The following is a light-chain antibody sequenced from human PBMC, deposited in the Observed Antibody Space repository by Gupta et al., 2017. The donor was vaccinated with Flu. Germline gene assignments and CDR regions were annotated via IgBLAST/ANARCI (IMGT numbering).Light chain of an antibody. V-gene: IGKV3-15*01. Sequence: EVVMTQSPATLSVSPGERATLSCRASQSISSNLAWYQQKPGQAPRLLIYGAYTRATGIQARFSGSGSGTEFTLTSRGLQYEDFEVYDSQHYTNWLFGGGTKVEIK. CDR2: GAY. J-gene: IGKJ4*01. CDR3: QHYTNWL. CDR1: QSISSN.